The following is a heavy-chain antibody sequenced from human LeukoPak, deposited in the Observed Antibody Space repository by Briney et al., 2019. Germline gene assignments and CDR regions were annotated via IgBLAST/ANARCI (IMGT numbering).Heavy chain of an antibody. Sequence: PGGSLRLSCAVSGFTVSTNYMNWVRQAPGKGLEWVANIKQDGSEKYYADSVKGRFTISRDNAKNLLYLQMNSLKAEDTALYFCARESALAATDFWGQGTLVTVSS. CDR2: IKQDGSEK. J-gene: IGHJ4*02. CDR3: ARESALAATDF. D-gene: IGHD6-25*01. V-gene: IGHV3-7*01. CDR1: GFTVSTNY.